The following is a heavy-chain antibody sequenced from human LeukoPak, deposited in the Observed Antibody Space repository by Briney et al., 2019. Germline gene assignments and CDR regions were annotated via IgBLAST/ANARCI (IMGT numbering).Heavy chain of an antibody. CDR2: ISSSGSTI. V-gene: IGHV3-11*01. CDR1: GFTFSDYY. CDR3: ARDRDAWFVELSSFDY. Sequence: GGSLRLSCAASGFTFSDYYMSWIRQAPGKGLEWVSYISSSGSTIYYADSVKGRFTISRDNAKNSLYLQMNSLRAEDTAVYYCARDRDAWFVELSSFDYWGQGTLVTVSS. J-gene: IGHJ4*02. D-gene: IGHD3-10*01.